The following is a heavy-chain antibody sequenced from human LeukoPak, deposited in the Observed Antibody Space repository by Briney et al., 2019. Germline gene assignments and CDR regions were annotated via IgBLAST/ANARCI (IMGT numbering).Heavy chain of an antibody. Sequence: SETLSLTCTVSGGSISSGSYYWSWIRQPAGKGLEWIGRIYTSGSTNYNPSLKSRVTISVDTSKNQFSLKLSSVTAADTAVYYCAGDGSSGYGSDWGQGTLVTVSS. V-gene: IGHV4-61*02. D-gene: IGHD3-22*01. CDR3: AGDGSSGYGSD. J-gene: IGHJ4*02. CDR2: IYTSGST. CDR1: GGSISSGSYY.